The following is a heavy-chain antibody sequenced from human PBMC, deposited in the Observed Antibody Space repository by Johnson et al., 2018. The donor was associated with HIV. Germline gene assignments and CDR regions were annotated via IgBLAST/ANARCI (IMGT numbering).Heavy chain of an antibody. CDR2: ISSSGSTI. CDR1: GFTFSDYY. V-gene: IGHV3-11*01. D-gene: IGHD3-9*01. J-gene: IGHJ3*02. Sequence: VQLVESGGGLVKPGGSLRLSCAASGFTFSDYYMSWIRQAPGKGLEWVSYISSSGSTIYYADYVKGRFTISRDNSKNTLYLQMNSLRAEDTAVYYCAKDFDGAYDAFDIWGQGTMVTVSS. CDR3: AKDFDGAYDAFDI.